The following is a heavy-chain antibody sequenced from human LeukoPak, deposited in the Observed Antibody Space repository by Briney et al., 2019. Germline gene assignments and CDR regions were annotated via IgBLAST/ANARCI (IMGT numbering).Heavy chain of an antibody. V-gene: IGHV3-7*01. CDR1: GFTFSNFW. D-gene: IGHD5-24*01. J-gene: IGHJ4*02. Sequence: GGFLRLSCATSGFTFSNFWMSWVRQAPGKGLEWVANIKQDGSEKYYVDSVKGRFTISRDNAKNSLYLQMNSLRAEDTAVYYCANGDGFDYWGQGTLVTVSS. CDR2: IKQDGSEK. CDR3: ANGDGFDY.